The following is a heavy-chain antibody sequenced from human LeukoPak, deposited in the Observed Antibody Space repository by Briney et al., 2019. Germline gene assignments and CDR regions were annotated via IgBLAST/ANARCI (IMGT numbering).Heavy chain of an antibody. V-gene: IGHV4-4*02. CDR3: AREGGPYRPLDY. Sequence: SRTLSLTCAVSGGSITSTNYWTCVRQPPGKDPEWIGEVNLQGSTNYNPSLMGRVAISVDMSENHISLQLTSVTAADTAVYYCAREGGPYRPLDYSGQGTLVTVSS. CDR2: VNLQGST. CDR1: GGSITSTNY. J-gene: IGHJ4*02.